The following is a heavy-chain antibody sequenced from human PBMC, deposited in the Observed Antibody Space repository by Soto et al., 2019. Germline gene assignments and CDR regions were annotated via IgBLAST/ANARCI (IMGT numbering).Heavy chain of an antibody. CDR1: GDSISSADYY. V-gene: IGHV4-30-4*01. D-gene: IGHD1-1*01. CDR3: ARDLWVEPELYYYGMDV. J-gene: IGHJ6*02. Sequence: PSETLSRTCTVSGDSISSADYYWIWIRQTPGKGLEWIGHIFYSGTTYYNPSLKSRLTISVDTSKNHFSLRLTSVTAADTAVYYCARDLWVEPELYYYGMDVWGQGTTVTVSS. CDR2: IFYSGTT.